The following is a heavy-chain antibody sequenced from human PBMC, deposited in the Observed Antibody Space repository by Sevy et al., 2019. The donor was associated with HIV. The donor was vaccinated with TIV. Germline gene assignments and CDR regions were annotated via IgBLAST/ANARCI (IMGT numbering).Heavy chain of an antibody. D-gene: IGHD3-16*01. CDR1: GGTFSSYA. CDR3: AREGEYNWFDP. V-gene: IGHV1-69*06. Sequence: ASVKVSCKASGGTFSSYAISWVRQAPGQWLGWMGGIIPIFGTANYAQKFQGRVTITADKSTSTAYMELSSLRSEDTAVYYCAREGEYNWFDPWGQGTLVTVSS. CDR2: IIPIFGTA. J-gene: IGHJ5*02.